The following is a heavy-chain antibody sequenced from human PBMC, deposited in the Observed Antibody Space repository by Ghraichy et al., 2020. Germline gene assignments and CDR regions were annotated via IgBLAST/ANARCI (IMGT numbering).Heavy chain of an antibody. CDR1: GGSIRGHY. CDR2: VHYSGNT. D-gene: IGHD5-12*01. V-gene: IGHV4-59*08. J-gene: IGHJ6*02. CDR3: ARRGRGYTLVYYGLDV. Sequence: ESLNISCSVSGGSIRGHYWSWIRQPPGKGLEWIGFVHYSGNTDYSPSITSRATISLDTPRNQFSLTLTSVTTADTALYYCARRGRGYTLVYYGLDVWGQGTTVTVSS.